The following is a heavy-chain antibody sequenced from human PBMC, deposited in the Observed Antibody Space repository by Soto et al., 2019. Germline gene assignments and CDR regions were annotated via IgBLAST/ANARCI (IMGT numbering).Heavy chain of an antibody. D-gene: IGHD2-2*02. V-gene: IGHV1-46*01. CDR1: GFSFTSYY. Sequence: QVQLVQSGAELKKPGASVKVSCQAHGFSFTSYYIHCLRQAPGQGPEWMGMINPTGASTTYPQKFEGRLTMTRDRSTRTVFMDLSSLRSEDTAVYYCARNTGTSPFDILGHGTLVTVSS. CDR3: ARNTGTSPFDI. CDR2: INPTGAST. J-gene: IGHJ3*02.